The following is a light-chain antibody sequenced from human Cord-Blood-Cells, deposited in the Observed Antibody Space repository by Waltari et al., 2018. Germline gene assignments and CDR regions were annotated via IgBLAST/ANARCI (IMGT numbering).Light chain of an antibody. CDR3: QQYGSSPPFT. Sequence: IVLTQSPDTLSLSPGERATLSCRASQSVSSSYLAWYQQKPVQAPRLLIYGASSRGTGIPDRFSGSGAGTDFTLTISRLEPEDFAVYYCQQYGSSPPFTFGPGTKVDIK. CDR1: QSVSSSY. CDR2: GAS. J-gene: IGKJ3*01. V-gene: IGKV3-20*01.